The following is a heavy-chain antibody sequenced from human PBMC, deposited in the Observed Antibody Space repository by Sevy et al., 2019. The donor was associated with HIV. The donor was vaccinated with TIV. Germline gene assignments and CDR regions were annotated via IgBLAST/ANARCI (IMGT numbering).Heavy chain of an antibody. CDR2: FDPQDDEI. Sequence: ASVKVSCKVSGYTLTKLAIHWVRQAPGKGLEWMGDFDPQDDEILYAQRFQGRLTMTEDTSTETAYMKLSSLTSEDTAVYYCATVGLTYYSGSSSYQGDWFDPWGQGTLVTVSS. D-gene: IGHD2-15*01. CDR1: GYTLTKLA. J-gene: IGHJ5*02. CDR3: ATVGLTYYSGSSSYQGDWFDP. V-gene: IGHV1-24*01.